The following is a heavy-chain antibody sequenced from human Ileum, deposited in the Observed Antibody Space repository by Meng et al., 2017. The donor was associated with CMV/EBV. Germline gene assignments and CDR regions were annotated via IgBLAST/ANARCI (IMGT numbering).Heavy chain of an antibody. V-gene: IGHV4-4*07. CDR2: LRTSGAT. D-gene: IGHD3-10*01. Sequence: QMRRRDAGPGLVKPSEALSLPCIVSGDSISGYHWTWIRKPAGKGLEWIGRLRTSGATDHNPSLKSRVTLSIDTSKNQFSLKLNSVTAADTAVYYCGRAGARGVPVDMWGQGTLVTVSS. CDR3: GRAGARGVPVDM. CDR1: GDSISGYH. J-gene: IGHJ4*02.